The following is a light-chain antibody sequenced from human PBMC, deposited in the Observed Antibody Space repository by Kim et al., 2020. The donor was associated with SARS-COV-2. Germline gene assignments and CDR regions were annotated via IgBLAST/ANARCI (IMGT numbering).Light chain of an antibody. V-gene: IGLV3-19*01. J-gene: IGLJ3*02. CDR2: GKN. Sequence: ALGQTVRITCQGDSLRSYYASWYQQKPGQAPVLFIYGKNNRPSGIPYRFSGSSSGNTASLTITGAQAEDEADYYCNSRDSSGNHLMFGGGTQLTVL. CDR3: NSRDSSGNHLM. CDR1: SLRSYY.